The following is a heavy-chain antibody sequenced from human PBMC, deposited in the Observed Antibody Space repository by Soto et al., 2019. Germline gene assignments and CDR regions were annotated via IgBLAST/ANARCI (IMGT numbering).Heavy chain of an antibody. J-gene: IGHJ6*02. V-gene: IGHV4-34*01. Sequence: PETLSLTCAVYGGSFSGYYWSWIRQPPGKGLEWIGEINHSGSTNYNPSLKSRVTISVDTSKNQSSLKLSSVTAADTAVYCCARGRGRGSGSYYYYGMDVWGQGTTVTVSS. CDR3: ARGRGRGSGSYYYYGMDV. CDR2: INHSGST. D-gene: IGHD3-10*01. CDR1: GGSFSGYY.